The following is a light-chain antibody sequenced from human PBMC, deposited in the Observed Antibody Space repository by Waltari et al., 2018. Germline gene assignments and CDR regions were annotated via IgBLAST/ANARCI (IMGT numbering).Light chain of an antibody. J-gene: IGLJ2*01. CDR2: DGS. CDR3: SSYAGSSTPVV. CDR1: SSDVGSYNL. V-gene: IGLV2-23*01. Sequence: QSALTQPASVSGSPGQSIIISCPGTSSDVGSYNLFPWYQQHPGKAPKRMIYDGSKRPSGVSNRFSGSKSGNTASLTISGLQVEDEADYYCSSYAGSSTPVVFGGGTKLAVL.